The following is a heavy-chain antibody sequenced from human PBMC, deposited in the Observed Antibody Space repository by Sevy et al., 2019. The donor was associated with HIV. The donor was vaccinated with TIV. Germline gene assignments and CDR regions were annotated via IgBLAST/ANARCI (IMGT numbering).Heavy chain of an antibody. Sequence: ASMKVSCKASGYTFTSYGISWVRQAPGQGLEWMGWISAYNGNTNYAQKLQGRVTMTTDTSTSTAYMELRSLRSDDTAVYYCARVPTALMIVVSDAFDIWGQGTMVTVSS. CDR1: GYTFTSYG. D-gene: IGHD3-22*01. J-gene: IGHJ3*02. CDR3: ARVPTALMIVVSDAFDI. V-gene: IGHV1-18*01. CDR2: ISAYNGNT.